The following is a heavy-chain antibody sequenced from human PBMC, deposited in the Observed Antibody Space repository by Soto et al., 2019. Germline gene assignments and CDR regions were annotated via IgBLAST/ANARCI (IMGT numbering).Heavy chain of an antibody. D-gene: IGHD4-4*01. CDR1: GGSISSYY. CDR2: IYTSGST. Sequence: QVQLQESGPGLVKPSETLSLTCTVSGGSISSYYWSWVRQPAGKGLEWIGRIYTSGSTDYNPSRKSRLTMSVDTSKNQYSLKLSSVTAVDTAVYYCARIDYSRQFAPFYYAMDVWGQGTTVTVSS. J-gene: IGHJ6*02. CDR3: ARIDYSRQFAPFYYAMDV. V-gene: IGHV4-4*07.